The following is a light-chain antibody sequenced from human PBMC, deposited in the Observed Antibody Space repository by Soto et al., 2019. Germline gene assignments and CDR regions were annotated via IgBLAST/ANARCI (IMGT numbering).Light chain of an antibody. Sequence: QPVLTQPPSVSGAPGQRVTISCTGGSSNIGAGYDVHWYQQLPGTAPKLLIYGNSNRPSGVPDRFSGSKSGTSASLAITGLQAEDEAGYYCQSYDNGLSCYVLFGGGTKLTVL. CDR1: SSNIGAGYD. CDR3: QSYDNGLSCYVL. V-gene: IGLV1-40*01. J-gene: IGLJ2*01. CDR2: GNS.